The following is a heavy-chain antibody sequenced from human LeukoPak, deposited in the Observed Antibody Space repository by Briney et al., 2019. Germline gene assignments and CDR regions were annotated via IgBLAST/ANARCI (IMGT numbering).Heavy chain of an antibody. CDR2: ILYSGNT. V-gene: IGHV4-39*02. Sequence: SETLSLTCTVSGGSVSSPTYYWGWIRQPPGKGLEWIGTILYSGNTYYNPSLKTRVTISIDTSKNHFSLKLSYVTAADTAVYYCARDAVGDAFDIWGQGTMVTVSS. CDR3: ARDAVGDAFDI. CDR1: GGSVSSPTYY. J-gene: IGHJ3*02. D-gene: IGHD6-19*01.